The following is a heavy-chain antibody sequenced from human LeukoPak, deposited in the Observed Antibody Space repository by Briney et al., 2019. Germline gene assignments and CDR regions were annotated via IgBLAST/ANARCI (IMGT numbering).Heavy chain of an antibody. D-gene: IGHD6-13*01. Sequence: PSETLSLTCTVSGGSISSSSYYWGWIRQPPGKGLEWIGSISYSGSIYYNPSLKSRVTISVDTSKNQFSLKLSSVTGADTAVNYCARWLPLYSSSWYSYDYWGQGTLVTVSS. V-gene: IGHV4-39*01. CDR3: ARWLPLYSSSWYSYDY. J-gene: IGHJ4*02. CDR1: GGSISSSSYY. CDR2: ISYSGSI.